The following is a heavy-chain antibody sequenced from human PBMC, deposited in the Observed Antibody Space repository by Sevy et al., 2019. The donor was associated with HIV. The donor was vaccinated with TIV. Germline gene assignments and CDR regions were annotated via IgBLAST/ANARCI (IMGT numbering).Heavy chain of an antibody. CDR2: ISGGSYTT. V-gene: IGHV3-48*03. CDR1: GFTFKSYE. Sequence: GGSLRLSCAASGFTFKSYEMNWVRQAPGKGLEWISYISGGSYTTHYADSVKGRFTISRDDDENTLYLQMNNLKVEDTAVYYCARDSGYSFSYHMTVWGEGTTVTVSS. CDR3: ARDSGYSFSYHMTV. D-gene: IGHD2-15*01. J-gene: IGHJ6*03.